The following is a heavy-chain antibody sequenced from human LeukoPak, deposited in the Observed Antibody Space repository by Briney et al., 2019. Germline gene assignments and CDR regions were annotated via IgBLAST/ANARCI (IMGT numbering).Heavy chain of an antibody. J-gene: IGHJ4*02. Sequence: ASVKVSCKASGYTFTSYGINWVRQAPGQGLEWMGWIRVYNGNTNYAQKLQGRVTMTTDTSTSTAYMELRSLRSDDTAVYYCARDVLELLWFGERHNIAVAGTGDFDYWGQGTLVTISS. V-gene: IGHV1-18*01. CDR2: IRVYNGNT. D-gene: IGHD3-10*01. CDR1: GYTFTSYG. CDR3: ARDVLELLWFGERHNIAVAGTGDFDY.